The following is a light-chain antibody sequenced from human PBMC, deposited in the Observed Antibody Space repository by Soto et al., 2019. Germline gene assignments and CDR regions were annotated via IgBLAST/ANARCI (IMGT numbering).Light chain of an antibody. Sequence: QSVLTQPASVSGSPGQSITISCTGTSSDVGGYNHVSWYQQHPGEAPKLMIYDVTDRPSGVSNRFSGSKSGNTASLAISGLQAEDEADYYCNSYTSTNTLVFGGGTKLTVL. J-gene: IGLJ2*01. V-gene: IGLV2-14*03. CDR3: NSYTSTNTLV. CDR2: DVT. CDR1: SSDVGGYNH.